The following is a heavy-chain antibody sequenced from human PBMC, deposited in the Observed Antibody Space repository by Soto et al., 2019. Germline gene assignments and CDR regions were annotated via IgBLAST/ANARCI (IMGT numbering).Heavy chain of an antibody. J-gene: IGHJ6*04. Sequence: EVQLLESGGGLVQPGGSLRLSCAASGFTFSSYAMSWVRQAPGKGLEWVSAISGSGGSTYYADSVKGRFTISRDNSKNTLYLQMNSLRAEDTAVYYCAKGMRDCSGTSCYRMDVWGKGTTVTVSS. CDR1: GFTFSSYA. D-gene: IGHD2-2*02. CDR2: ISGSGGST. V-gene: IGHV3-23*01. CDR3: AKGMRDCSGTSCYRMDV.